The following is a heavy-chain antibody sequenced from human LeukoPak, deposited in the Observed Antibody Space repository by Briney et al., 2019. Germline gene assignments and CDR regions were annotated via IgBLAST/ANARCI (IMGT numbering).Heavy chain of an antibody. J-gene: IGHJ3*02. CDR1: GGSISSYY. Sequence: SETLSLTCTVSGGSISSYYWSWIRQPPGKGLEWIGYIYYSGSTNYNPSLKSRVTISVDTSKNQFSLKLSSVTAADTAVYYCARDLVGAYDAFDIWGQGTMVTVSS. CDR2: IYYSGST. V-gene: IGHV4-59*01. CDR3: ARDLVGAYDAFDI. D-gene: IGHD1-26*01.